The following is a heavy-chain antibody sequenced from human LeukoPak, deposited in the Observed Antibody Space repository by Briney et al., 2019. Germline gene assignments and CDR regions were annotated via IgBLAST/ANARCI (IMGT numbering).Heavy chain of an antibody. J-gene: IGHJ5*02. CDR3: AKVPASVVIAIRSGFDP. D-gene: IGHD2-21*01. V-gene: IGHV3-23*01. CDR1: GFTFSSYA. CDR2: VSGSGGST. Sequence: GGSLRLSCAASGFTFSSYAMSWVRQAPGKGLEWVSAVSGSGGSTYYADSVKGRFTISRDNSKNTLYLQMNSLRAEDTAVYYSAKVPASVVIAIRSGFDPWGQGTLVTVSS.